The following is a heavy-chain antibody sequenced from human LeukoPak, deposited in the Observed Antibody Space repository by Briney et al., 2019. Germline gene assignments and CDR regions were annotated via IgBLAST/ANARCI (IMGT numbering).Heavy chain of an antibody. CDR2: INPSGGST. CDR1: GYTFTSYY. Sequence: ASVKVSCKASGYTFTSYYMHWVRQAPGQGLEWMGIINPSGGSTSYAQKFQGRVTMTRDTSASTAYMELSSLRSEDMAVYYCARGAMSTRVSTVQRYFDWLLPDAFDIWGQGTMVTVSS. V-gene: IGHV1-46*01. D-gene: IGHD3-9*01. CDR3: ARGAMSTRVSTVQRYFDWLLPDAFDI. J-gene: IGHJ3*02.